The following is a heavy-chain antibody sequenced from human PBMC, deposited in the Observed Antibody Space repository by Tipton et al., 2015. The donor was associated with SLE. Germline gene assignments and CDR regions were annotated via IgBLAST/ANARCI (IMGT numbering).Heavy chain of an antibody. V-gene: IGHV4-39*07. D-gene: IGHD2-15*01. CDR1: GGSISSSSYY. CDR3: ARGAGSSGVFDY. Sequence: TLSLTCTVSGGSISSSSYYWGWIRQPPGKGLEWIGSIYYSGSTYYNPSLKSRVTISVDTSKNQFSLKLSSVTAADTAVYYCARGAGSSGVFDYWGQGTLVTVSS. CDR2: IYYSGST. J-gene: IGHJ4*02.